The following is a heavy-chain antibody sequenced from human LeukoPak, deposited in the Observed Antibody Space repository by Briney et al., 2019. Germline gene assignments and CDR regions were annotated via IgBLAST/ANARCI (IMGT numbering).Heavy chain of an antibody. D-gene: IGHD4-17*01. V-gene: IGHV4-59*01. CDR1: GCSISSYY. J-gene: IGHJ4*02. CDR2: IYYSGST. Sequence: SETLSLTCTVSGCSISSYYWSWIRQPPGKGLEWIGYIYYSGSTNYNPSLKSRVTISVDTSKNQFSLKLSSVTAADTAVYYCARAPGGDYFDYWGQGTLVTVSS. CDR3: ARAPGGDYFDY.